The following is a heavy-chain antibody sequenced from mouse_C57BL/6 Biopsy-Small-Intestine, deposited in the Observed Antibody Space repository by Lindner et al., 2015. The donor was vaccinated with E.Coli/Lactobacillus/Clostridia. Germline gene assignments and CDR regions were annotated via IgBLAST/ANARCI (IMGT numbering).Heavy chain of an antibody. CDR3: ARGNTTVVPHFDY. V-gene: IGHV1-34*01. CDR1: GYTFTDYY. CDR2: IYPNTGGN. J-gene: IGHJ2*01. D-gene: IGHD1-1*01. Sequence: VQLQESGPELVKPGASVKMSCKASGYTFTDYYIHWVKQSHGKSLEWIGYIYPNTGGNGNNQRFKGKATLTVDKSSSTAYMELRSLTSEDSAVYYCARGNTTVVPHFDYWGQGTTLTVSS.